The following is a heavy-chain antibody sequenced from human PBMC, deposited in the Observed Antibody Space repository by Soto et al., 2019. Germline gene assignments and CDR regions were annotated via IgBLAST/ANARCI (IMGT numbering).Heavy chain of an antibody. CDR1: GYAFTSND. Sequence: QVRLVQSGAEMKKPGASVKVSCKTSGYAFTSNDITWVRQATGQGLEWMGWMNANSGSTGYAQKFQGRVTMTRNTSISTAYLELSSLRSEDTAVYYCARDSTCPDYCGQGTLVTVSS. V-gene: IGHV1-8*01. CDR2: MNANSGST. CDR3: ARDSTCPDY. D-gene: IGHD2-2*01. J-gene: IGHJ4*02.